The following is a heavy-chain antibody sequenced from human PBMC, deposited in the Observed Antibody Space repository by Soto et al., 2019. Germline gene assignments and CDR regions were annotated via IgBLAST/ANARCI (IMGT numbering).Heavy chain of an antibody. CDR2: ISAYNGNT. D-gene: IGHD6-13*01. Sequence: GASVKVSCKASGYTFTSYGMSWVRQAPGQGLESMGWISAYNGNTNYAQKLQGRVTMTTDTSTSTAYMELRSLRSDDTAVYYCARTKYSSSWYLSDYWGQGTLVTVSS. CDR3: ARTKYSSSWYLSDY. J-gene: IGHJ4*02. CDR1: GYTFTSYG. V-gene: IGHV1-18*04.